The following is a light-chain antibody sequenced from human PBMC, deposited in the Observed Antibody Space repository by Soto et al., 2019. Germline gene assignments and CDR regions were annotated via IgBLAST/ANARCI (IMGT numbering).Light chain of an antibody. V-gene: IGKV3-15*01. Sequence: ILVTQSPVTLSLSPGERATLSCRASQSVNRNLAWYQQKPGQAPRLLIYGASTRAAGIPARFSGSGSGTEYTLTISSLQSGDFAVYYCQQYQNWPRWTFGQGTKVDIK. CDR3: QQYQNWPRWT. CDR2: GAS. J-gene: IGKJ1*01. CDR1: QSVNRN.